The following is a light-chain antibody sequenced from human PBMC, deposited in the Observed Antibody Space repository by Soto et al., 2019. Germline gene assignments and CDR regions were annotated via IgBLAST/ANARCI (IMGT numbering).Light chain of an antibody. CDR3: QQYNSYST. J-gene: IGKJ5*01. CDR2: KAS. CDR1: QSSGSW. V-gene: IGKV1-5*03. Sequence: IQKTQSPSTLSASVGNRDTITCGDGQSSGSWLTWYEQKPGKAPKLLIYKASSLESGVPSRFSGSGSGTEFTLTISSLQPDDFATYYCQQYNSYSTFGQGTRLEI.